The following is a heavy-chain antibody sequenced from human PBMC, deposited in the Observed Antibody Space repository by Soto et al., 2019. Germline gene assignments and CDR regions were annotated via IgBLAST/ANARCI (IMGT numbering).Heavy chain of an antibody. CDR1: GGTFSSYA. D-gene: IGHD3-22*01. CDR3: ARGLHYYDTDYYGMDV. V-gene: IGHV1-69*01. J-gene: IGHJ6*02. CDR2: IIPIFGTA. Sequence: QVQLVQSGAEVKKPGSSVKVSCKASGGTFSSYAISWVRQAPGQGLEWMGGIIPIFGTANYAQKFQGRVTIPADESTSTAYMELSSLRSEDTAVYYCARGLHYYDTDYYGMDVWGQGTTVTVSS.